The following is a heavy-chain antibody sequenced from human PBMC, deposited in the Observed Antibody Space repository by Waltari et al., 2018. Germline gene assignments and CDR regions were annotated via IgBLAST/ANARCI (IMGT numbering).Heavy chain of an antibody. CDR3: ARVLREVAHGAPTYYYYMDV. V-gene: IGHV1-69*10. D-gene: IGHD2-15*01. J-gene: IGHJ6*03. CDR2: IRPILVIA. Sequence: QVQLVQSGAEVKKPGSSVKVSCKASGGTFSSYAISWVRQAPGQGLEWMGGIRPILVIAKYSQKCQGRGTSTAVKSTSTTYMELSSVRSEDTAVYYCARVLREVAHGAPTYYYYMDVWGKGTTVTVSS. CDR1: GGTFSSYA.